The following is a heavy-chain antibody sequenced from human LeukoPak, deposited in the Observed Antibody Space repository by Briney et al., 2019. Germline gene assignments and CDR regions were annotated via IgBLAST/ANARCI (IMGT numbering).Heavy chain of an antibody. D-gene: IGHD2-2*01. CDR1: VESFSDHY. CDR3: ARSPATSWSNFDY. Sequence: PSETLSLTCAVYVESFSDHYWTWIRQPPGKGLEWIGEIHHSGSTTYRLSLKSRVTISVVRSKNQFSLKLTSVTAADTAVYYCARSPATSWSNFDYWGQGSLVTVSS. J-gene: IGHJ4*02. V-gene: IGHV4-34*01. CDR2: IHHSGST.